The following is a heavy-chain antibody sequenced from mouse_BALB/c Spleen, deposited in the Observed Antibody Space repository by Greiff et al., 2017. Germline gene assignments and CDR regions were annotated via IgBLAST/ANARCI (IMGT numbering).Heavy chain of an antibody. V-gene: IGHV5-9-4*01. CDR3: ARAYGKSSWFAY. D-gene: IGHD2-1*01. J-gene: IGHJ3*01. CDR2: ISSGGSYT. CDR1: GFTFSSYA. Sequence: EVKVVESGGGLVKPGGSLKLSCAASGFTFSSYAMSWVRQSPEKRLEWVAEISSGGSYTYYPDTVTGRFTISRDNAKNTLYLEMSSLRSEDTAMYYCARAYGKSSWFAYWGQGTLVTVSA.